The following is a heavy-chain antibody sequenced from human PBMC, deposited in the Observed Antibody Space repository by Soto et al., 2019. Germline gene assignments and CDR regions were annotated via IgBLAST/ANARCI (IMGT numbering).Heavy chain of an antibody. Sequence: SVRNAWMNWVRQAPGKGLEWVGRIKSKTDGGTTDYAAPVNGRFTISRDDSKHTLYLQMHSLTTEDTAVYYCTTGRPVLPWGQGTLVTVSS. CDR2: IKSKTDGGTT. J-gene: IGHJ5*02. CDR1: SVRNAW. D-gene: IGHD3-10*01. V-gene: IGHV3-15*07. CDR3: TTGRPVLP.